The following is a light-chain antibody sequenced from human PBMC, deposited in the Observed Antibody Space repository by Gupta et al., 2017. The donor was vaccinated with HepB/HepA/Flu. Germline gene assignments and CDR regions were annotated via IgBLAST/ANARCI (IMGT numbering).Light chain of an antibody. CDR1: KIGSKS. CDR2: YDS. Sequence: SYVLAQPPSVSVAPGTTAPITCGGNKIGSKSVYWYQQRPGQAPVLVTSYDSNRPSGTPERFSGSNSGNTATLTISRVEAGDEADYYCQVWDSSSDHVVFGGGAKLTVL. V-gene: IGLV3-21*04. CDR3: QVWDSSSDHVV. J-gene: IGLJ3*02.